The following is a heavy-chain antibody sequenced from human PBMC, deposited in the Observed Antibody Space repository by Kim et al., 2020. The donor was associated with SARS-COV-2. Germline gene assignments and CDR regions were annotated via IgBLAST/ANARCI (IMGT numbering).Heavy chain of an antibody. Sequence: GGSLRLSCAASGFTFSGYGMHWVRQAPGKALESVAAISHDGSWKGYADSVEGRFTVSRDDSNNMLDLEINSLRVEDTAVYYCARDLNYYFDLWGRGTLVT. D-gene: IGHD1-7*01. J-gene: IGHJ2*01. CDR2: ISHDGSWK. CDR3: ARDLNYYFDL. V-gene: IGHV3-33*01. CDR1: GFTFSGYG.